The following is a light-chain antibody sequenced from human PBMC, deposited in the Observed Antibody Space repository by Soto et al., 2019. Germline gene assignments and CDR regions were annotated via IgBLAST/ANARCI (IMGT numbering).Light chain of an antibody. J-gene: IGKJ1*01. Sequence: EIVLTQSPGTLSLSPRERATLSCRASQSVGRNYLAWYQQKPGQAPRLLIHRISTRATGIPDRFSGSGSATDFPLTISTLEPEDSALYYCQQYDNVPQTFCQGTRVAIK. CDR3: QQYDNVPQT. V-gene: IGKV3-20*01. CDR1: QSVGRNY. CDR2: RIS.